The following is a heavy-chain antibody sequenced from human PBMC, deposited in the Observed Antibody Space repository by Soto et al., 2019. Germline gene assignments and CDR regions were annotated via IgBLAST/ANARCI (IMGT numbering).Heavy chain of an antibody. V-gene: IGHV4-30-2*01. Sequence: PSETLSLTCAASGGSISSGGYSWSWIRQPPGKGLEWIGYVYHSGSTYYNPSLKSRVTISVDRSKNQFSLKLSSVTAADTAVYYCARARGDYYDSSGYFFDYWGKGTLVTVSS. J-gene: IGHJ4*02. CDR2: VYHSGST. CDR3: ARARGDYYDSSGYFFDY. CDR1: GGSISSGGYS. D-gene: IGHD3-22*01.